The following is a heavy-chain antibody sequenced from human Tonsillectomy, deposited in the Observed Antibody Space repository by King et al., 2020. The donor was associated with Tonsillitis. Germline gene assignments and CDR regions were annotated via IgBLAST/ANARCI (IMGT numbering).Heavy chain of an antibody. CDR3: AGGAAGGWAADYYDIDV. V-gene: IGHV4-59*01. Sequence: QLQESGPGLVKPSETLSLTCTVSGGSISSYYWSWIRQPPGKGLEWIGYIYYSGSTNYNPSLKSRVTISVDTSKNQFSLKLRSVTAADTAVYYCAGGAAGGWAADYYDIDVWGKGTTVTVSS. CDR2: IYYSGST. J-gene: IGHJ6*03. D-gene: IGHD6-19*01. CDR1: GGSISSYY.